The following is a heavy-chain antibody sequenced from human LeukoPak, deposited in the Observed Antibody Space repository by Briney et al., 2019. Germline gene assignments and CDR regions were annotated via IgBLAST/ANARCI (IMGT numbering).Heavy chain of an antibody. J-gene: IGHJ4*02. Sequence: GRSLRLSCAASGFTFSGYGMHWVRQAPGKGLEWVSVISYDGSNKYYADSVKGRFTISRDNSKNTVYLQMNSLRVEDTAVYYCAKDSYGVNPLRLIDYWGQGTLVTVSS. CDR1: GFTFSGYG. V-gene: IGHV3-30*18. CDR2: ISYDGSNK. D-gene: IGHD4-17*01. CDR3: AKDSYGVNPLRLIDY.